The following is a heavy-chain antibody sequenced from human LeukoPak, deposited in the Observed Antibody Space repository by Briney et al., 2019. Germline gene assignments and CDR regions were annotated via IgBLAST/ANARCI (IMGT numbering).Heavy chain of an antibody. CDR1: GGTFSSYA. J-gene: IGHJ5*02. CDR3: AREGSGYSYGQGDWFDP. CDR2: NIPIFGTA. V-gene: IGHV1-69*13. Sequence: ASVKVSCKASGGTFSSYAISWVRQAPGQGLEWMGGNIPIFGTANYAQKFQGRVTITADESTSTAYMELSSLRSEDTAVYYCAREGSGYSYGQGDWFDPWGQGTLVTVSS. D-gene: IGHD5-18*01.